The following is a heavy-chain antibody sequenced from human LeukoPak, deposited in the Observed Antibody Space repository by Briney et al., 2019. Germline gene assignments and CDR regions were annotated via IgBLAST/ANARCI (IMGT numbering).Heavy chain of an antibody. V-gene: IGHV3-74*01. CDR2: INTDGSST. Sequence: PGGSLRLSRPAPACSFTSSWMHQVPQAPGKGLVWVSRINTDGSSTSYADSVKGRFTISRDNAKNTLYLQMNSLRAEDTAVYYCAREDGSGSFYYYYYYYMDVWGKGTTVTVSS. CDR1: ACSFTSSW. J-gene: IGHJ6*03. D-gene: IGHD3-10*01. CDR3: AREDGSGSFYYYYYYYMDV.